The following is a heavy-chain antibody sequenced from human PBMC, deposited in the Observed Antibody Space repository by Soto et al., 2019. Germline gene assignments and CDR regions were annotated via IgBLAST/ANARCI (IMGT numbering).Heavy chain of an antibody. J-gene: IGHJ6*04. CDR3: ARVFCLGLSGPYYYYYGMDV. V-gene: IGHV1-8*01. D-gene: IGHD3-16*01. CDR1: GYTFTSYD. Sequence: ASVKVSCKASGYTFTSYDINWVRQATGQGLEWMGWMNPNSGNTGYAQKFQGKVTMTRNTSISTAYMELSSLRSEDTAVYYCARVFCLGLSGPYYYYYGMDVWGKGTTVTVPS. CDR2: MNPNSGNT.